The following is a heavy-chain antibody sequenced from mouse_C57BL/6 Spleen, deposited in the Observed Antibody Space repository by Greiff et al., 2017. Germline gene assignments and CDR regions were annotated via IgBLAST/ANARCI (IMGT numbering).Heavy chain of an antibody. Sequence: VQLQQPGAELVKPGASVKLSCKASGYTFTSYWMHWVKQRPGQGLEWIGMIHPNSGSTNYNEKFKSKATLTVDKSSSTAYMQLSSLTSEDSAFYYCARELTGTEFAYWGQGTLVTVSS. CDR3: ARELTGTEFAY. J-gene: IGHJ3*01. CDR1: GYTFTSYW. V-gene: IGHV1-64*01. D-gene: IGHD4-1*01. CDR2: IHPNSGST.